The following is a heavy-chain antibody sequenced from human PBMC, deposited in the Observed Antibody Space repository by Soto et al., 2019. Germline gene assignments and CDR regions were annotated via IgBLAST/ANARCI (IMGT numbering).Heavy chain of an antibody. V-gene: IGHV4-59*12. CDR2: IYYSGST. Sequence: SETLSLTCTVSGGSISSYYWSWIRQPPGKGLEWIGYIYYSGSTNCNPSLKSRVTISVDTSKNQFSLKLSSVTAADTAVYYCARGVERGGHYYYYGMDVWGQGTTVTVSS. CDR1: GGSISSYY. J-gene: IGHJ6*02. CDR3: ARGVERGGHYYYYGMDV. D-gene: IGHD3-16*01.